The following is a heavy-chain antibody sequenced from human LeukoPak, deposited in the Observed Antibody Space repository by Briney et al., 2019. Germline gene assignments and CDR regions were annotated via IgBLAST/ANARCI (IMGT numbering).Heavy chain of an antibody. CDR2: IYYSGST. J-gene: IGHJ3*02. CDR3: ARHGGYDAFDI. D-gene: IGHD3-10*01. CDR1: GGSISSYY. Sequence: SETLSLTCTVSGGSISSYYWSWIRQPPGKGLEWIGYIYYSGSTNYNPSLKSRVTISVDTSKNQFSLKLSSVTAADTAVYYCARHGGYDAFDIWAKGQWSPSLQ. V-gene: IGHV4-59*08.